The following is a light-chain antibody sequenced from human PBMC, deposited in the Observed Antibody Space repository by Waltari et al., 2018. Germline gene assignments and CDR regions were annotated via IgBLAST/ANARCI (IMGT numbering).Light chain of an antibody. Sequence: SALTQPASVSGSPGQSITISCTGTSSGVGSYNLVSWYQQHPGKAPKLMIYEGSKRPSGVSNRFSGSKSGNTASLTISGLQAEDEADYYCCSYAGAVFGGGTKLTIL. CDR2: EGS. CDR3: CSYAGAV. J-gene: IGLJ3*02. V-gene: IGLV2-23*01. CDR1: SSGVGSYNL.